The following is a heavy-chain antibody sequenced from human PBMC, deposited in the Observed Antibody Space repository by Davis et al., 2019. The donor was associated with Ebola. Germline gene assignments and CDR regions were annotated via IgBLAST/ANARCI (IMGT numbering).Heavy chain of an antibody. D-gene: IGHD2-15*01. V-gene: IGHV5-51*01. CDR3: ARHSDGYVDY. CDR1: GYSFTSYW. CDR2: IYPGDSDT. J-gene: IGHJ4*02. Sequence: KVSCKGSGYSFTSYWIGWVRQMPGRGLAWMGIIYPGDSDTRYSPSFQGQVTISADKSLSTAYLQWSSLKASDTAMYYCARHSDGYVDYWGQGTLVTVSS.